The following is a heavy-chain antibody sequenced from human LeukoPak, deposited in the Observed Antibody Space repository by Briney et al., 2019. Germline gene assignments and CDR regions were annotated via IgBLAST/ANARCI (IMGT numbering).Heavy chain of an antibody. Sequence: ASVKVSCKVSGYTLTELSIHWVRQAPGKGLEWMGSFDPEDGETIYAQKFQGRVTMTEDTSTDTAYMELSSLRSEDTAVYYCATDSGLWEKTGAFDIWGQGTMVTVSS. CDR1: GYTLTELS. J-gene: IGHJ3*02. CDR2: FDPEDGET. V-gene: IGHV1-24*01. CDR3: ATDSGLWEKTGAFDI. D-gene: IGHD4/OR15-4a*01.